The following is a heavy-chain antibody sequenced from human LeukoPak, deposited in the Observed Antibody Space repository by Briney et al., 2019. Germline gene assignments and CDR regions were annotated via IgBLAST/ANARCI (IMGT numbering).Heavy chain of an antibody. CDR3: ARALFLGQLWLFDY. Sequence: SETLSLTCTVSGGSISSYYWSWIQQPPGKGLEWIGYIYYSGSTNYNPSLKSRVTISVDTSKNQFSLKLSSVTTADTAVYYCARALFLGQLWLFDYWGQGTLVTVSS. V-gene: IGHV4-59*01. D-gene: IGHD5-18*01. CDR1: GGSISSYY. CDR2: IYYSGST. J-gene: IGHJ4*02.